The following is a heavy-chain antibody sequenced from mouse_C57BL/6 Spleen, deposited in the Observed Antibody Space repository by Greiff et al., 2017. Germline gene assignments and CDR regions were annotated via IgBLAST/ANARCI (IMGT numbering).Heavy chain of an antibody. D-gene: IGHD2-4*01. CDR3: ARQGDYEGFAY. CDR1: GFTFSSYG. V-gene: IGHV5-6*02. CDR2: ISSGGSYT. Sequence: EVKLVESGGDLVKPGGSLKLSCAASGFTFSSYGMSWVRQTPDKRLEWVATISSGGSYTYYPDSVKGRFTISRDNAKNTLYLQMSSLKSEDTAMYYCARQGDYEGFAYWGQGTLVTVSA. J-gene: IGHJ3*01.